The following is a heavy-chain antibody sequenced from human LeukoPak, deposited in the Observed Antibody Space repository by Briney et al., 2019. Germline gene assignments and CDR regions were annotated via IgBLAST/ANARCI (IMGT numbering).Heavy chain of an antibody. Sequence: SETLSLTCTVSGGSISSTTYYWGWIRRAPGKGLEWLGSIYYSGSTYYNPSLPSLKSRVTISVDTSKNQFSLKLSSVTAADTAVYYCARHVPEVDGGYCYMDVWGKGTTVTVSS. CDR2: IYYSGST. J-gene: IGHJ6*03. CDR3: ARHVPEVDGGYCYMDV. CDR1: GGSISSTTYY. D-gene: IGHD3-10*02. V-gene: IGHV4-39*01.